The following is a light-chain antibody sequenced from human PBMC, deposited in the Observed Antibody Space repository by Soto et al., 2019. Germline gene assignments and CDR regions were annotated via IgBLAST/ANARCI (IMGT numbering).Light chain of an antibody. CDR2: DAS. V-gene: IGKV3-11*01. CDR1: QSVSSY. Sequence: EIVLTQSPDTLSLSPGERATLSCRASQSVSSYLAWYQQKPGQAPRLLIYDASNRATGIPARFSGSGSGTDVTLTISSLEPEDFAVYYCQQRSNWLFTFGPGTKVYI. J-gene: IGKJ3*01. CDR3: QQRSNWLFT.